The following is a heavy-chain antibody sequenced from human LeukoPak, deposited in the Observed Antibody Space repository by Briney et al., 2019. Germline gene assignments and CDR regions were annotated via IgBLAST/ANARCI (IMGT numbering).Heavy chain of an antibody. CDR1: GGSISSYY. CDR3: ARNIVATGSLDAFDI. V-gene: IGHV4-59*08. J-gene: IGHJ3*02. CDR2: IYYSGST. Sequence: SETLSLTCTVSGGSISSYYWSWIRQPPGKGLEWIGYIYYSGSTNYNPSLKSRVTISVDTSKNQFSLKLSSVTAADTAVYYCARNIVATGSLDAFDIWGQGTMVTVSS. D-gene: IGHD5-12*01.